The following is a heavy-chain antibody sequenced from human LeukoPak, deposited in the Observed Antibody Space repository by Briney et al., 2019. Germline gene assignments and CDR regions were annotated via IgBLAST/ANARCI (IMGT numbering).Heavy chain of an antibody. J-gene: IGHJ4*02. D-gene: IGHD4/OR15-4a*01. CDR2: VKSKTDGGAA. V-gene: IGHV3-15*01. Sequence: PGESLRLSCVASGFTFSDAWMHWVRQAPGKGLEWVGRVKSKTDGGAAEYAAPVKGRFTISRDDSMNTSNLQMDSLKDEDTAVYYCMTGISGAVHDGYWGQGTLVTVSS. CDR1: GFTFSDAW. CDR3: MTGISGAVHDGY.